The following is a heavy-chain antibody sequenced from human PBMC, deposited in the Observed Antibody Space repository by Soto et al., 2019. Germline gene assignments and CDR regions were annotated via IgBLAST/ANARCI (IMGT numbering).Heavy chain of an antibody. CDR3: ARIRSASIVWLPDD. J-gene: IGHJ4*02. CDR1: GDPFPSNS. V-gene: IGHV1-18*04. CDR2: INVYNGNT. Sequence: SSVKVSCKASGDPFPSNSIGWVRQVPGQGLEWMGWINVYNGNTKYAQQLQGRVTLTPDTSTSTAYMELRSLRSHATAEYYCARIRSASIVWLPDDWGQGTWVTVSS. D-gene: IGHD3-3*02.